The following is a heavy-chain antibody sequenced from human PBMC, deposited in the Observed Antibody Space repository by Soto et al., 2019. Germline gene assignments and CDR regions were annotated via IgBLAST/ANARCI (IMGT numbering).Heavy chain of an antibody. CDR1: GYTFTSYA. CDR2: INAGNGNT. J-gene: IGHJ5*02. Sequence: ASVKVSYKASGYTFTSYAMHWVRQAPGQRLEWMGWINAGNGNTKYSQKFQGRVTITRDTSASTAYMELSSLRSEDTAVYYCARGSGWAYNWFDPWGQGTLVTVSS. D-gene: IGHD6-19*01. V-gene: IGHV1-3*01. CDR3: ARGSGWAYNWFDP.